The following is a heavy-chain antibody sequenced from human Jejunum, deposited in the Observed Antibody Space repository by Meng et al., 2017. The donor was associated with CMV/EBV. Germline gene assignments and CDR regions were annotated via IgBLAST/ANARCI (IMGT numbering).Heavy chain of an antibody. CDR1: GITFTSYV. CDR2: ISGSGGST. V-gene: IGHV3-23*01. CDR3: AASSDWYKGFDI. D-gene: IGHD6-19*01. Sequence: SGITFTSYVMTWVRQAPGKGLEWVSSISGSGGSTYYADSVKGRFTISRDNSKNTLYLQMNSLRAEDTAVYYCAASSDWYKGFDIWGQGTMGTVSS. J-gene: IGHJ3*02.